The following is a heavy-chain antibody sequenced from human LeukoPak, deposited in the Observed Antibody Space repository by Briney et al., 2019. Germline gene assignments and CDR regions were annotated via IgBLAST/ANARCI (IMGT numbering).Heavy chain of an antibody. CDR1: GFTFSDYY. J-gene: IGHJ3*02. CDR2: ISSSGSTI. D-gene: IGHD3-3*01. CDR3: ARGGLRFLEWLSTDI. V-gene: IGHV3-11*04. Sequence: GGSLRLSCAASGFTFSDYYMSWIRQAPGKGLEGVSYISSSGSTIYYADSVKGRFTISRDNAKNSLYLQMNSLRAEDTAVYYCARGGLRFLEWLSTDIWGRGTMVTVSS.